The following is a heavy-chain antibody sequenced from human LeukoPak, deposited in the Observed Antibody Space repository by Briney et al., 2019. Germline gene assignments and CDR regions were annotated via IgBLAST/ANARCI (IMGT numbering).Heavy chain of an antibody. D-gene: IGHD1-26*01. CDR3: ARSLPLLPTRYFDY. CDR1: GLTFSSYA. Sequence: RGSLRLSCAASGLTFSSYAMHWVRQAPGQGLEWVAVISYDGSNKYYADSVKGRFTISRDNSKNTLYLQMNSLRAYVTAVYYCARSLPLLPTRYFDYWDHGTLVTGSS. CDR2: ISYDGSNK. J-gene: IGHJ4*01. V-gene: IGHV3-30-3*01.